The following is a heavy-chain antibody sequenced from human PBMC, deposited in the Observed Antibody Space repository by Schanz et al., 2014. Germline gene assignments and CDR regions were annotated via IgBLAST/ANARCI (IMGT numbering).Heavy chain of an antibody. CDR2: IWYDGNNK. CDR3: VKEGTVVSGSPRDY. D-gene: IGHD3-10*01. Sequence: QVQLAESGGGVVQPGRSLRLSCAASGFAFNNYGMHWVRQAPGKGLEWVAIIWYDGNNKKYADSVKGRFTISRDNSKNTLDLQMSSLRADDTAVYYCVKEGTVVSGSPRDYWGQGALVTVSS. J-gene: IGHJ4*02. CDR1: GFAFNNYG. V-gene: IGHV3-33*06.